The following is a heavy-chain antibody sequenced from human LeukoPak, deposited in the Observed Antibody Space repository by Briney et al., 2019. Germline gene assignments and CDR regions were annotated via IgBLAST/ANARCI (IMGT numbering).Heavy chain of an antibody. J-gene: IGHJ3*02. CDR2: ISSSSSYI. CDR3: ARDPGIHDAFDI. CDR1: GFTFSSYS. D-gene: IGHD5-18*01. V-gene: IGHV3-21*01. Sequence: GGSLRLSCAASGFTFSSYSMNWVRQAPGKGLEWVSSISSSSSYIYYADSVKGRFTISRDNAKNSLYLQMNSLRAEDTAVYYCARDPGIHDAFDIWGQGTMVTVSS.